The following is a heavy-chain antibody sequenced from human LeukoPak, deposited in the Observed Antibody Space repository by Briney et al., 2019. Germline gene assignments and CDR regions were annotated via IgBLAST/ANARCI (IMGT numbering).Heavy chain of an antibody. CDR1: GDSISSYS. D-gene: IGHD3-22*01. V-gene: IGHV4-59*12. J-gene: IGHJ4*02. CDR2: IYYSEST. CDR3: ASETYYYDSSGYYFFDY. Sequence: SETLSLTCSVSGDSISSYSWNWIRQPPGKGLEWIGSIYYSESTNYNPSLKSRVTMSVDTSKNQFSLKLSSVTAADTAVYYCASETYYYDSSGYYFFDYWGQGTLVTVSS.